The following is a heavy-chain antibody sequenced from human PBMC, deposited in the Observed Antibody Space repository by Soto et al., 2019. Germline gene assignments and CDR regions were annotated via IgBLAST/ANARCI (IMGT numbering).Heavy chain of an antibody. V-gene: IGHV1-69*12. D-gene: IGHD4-4*01. Sequence: QVLLVQSGAEVKKPGSSMKVSCKTSGGTFSSFAISWVRLVPGQGLEWMGVIIPRFATPTYAQTFQGRVSITADESTITAYMELSSLRSEDTAVYYCARDRVMRGNSYYYGMDVWGQGTTVTVSS. CDR3: ARDRVMRGNSYYYGMDV. CDR2: IIPRFATP. CDR1: GGTFSSFA. J-gene: IGHJ6*02.